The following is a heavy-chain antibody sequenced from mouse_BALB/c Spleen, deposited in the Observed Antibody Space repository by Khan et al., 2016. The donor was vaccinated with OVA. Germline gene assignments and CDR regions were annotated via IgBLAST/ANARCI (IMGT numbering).Heavy chain of an antibody. J-gene: IGHJ4*01. CDR1: GYTFTSYW. CDR3: ARENYCDSSHYAVYY. D-gene: IGHD1-1*01. CDR2: ISPGSGTP. V-gene: IGHV1S41*01. Sequence: DLVKPGASVKLSCKASGYTFTSYWINWIKQRPGQGLEWIGRISPGSGTPYYNEMFKGKATLTVDTSSSTAYITLSSLSSEDSAVXFCARENYCDSSHYAVYYWGQGTSVTVSS.